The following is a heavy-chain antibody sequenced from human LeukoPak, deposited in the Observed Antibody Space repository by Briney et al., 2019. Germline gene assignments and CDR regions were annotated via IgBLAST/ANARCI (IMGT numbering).Heavy chain of an antibody. V-gene: IGHV3-7*01. D-gene: IGHD3-10*01. Sequence: PGGSLRLSCAASGFTFSSYSMNWVRQAPGKGLEWLANINQDGSVNNYVDSVKGRFTISRDNAKNSLYLQMNSLRAEDTAVYYCARDPDHLSGVHFDSWGQGTLVTVSS. CDR1: GFTFSSYS. CDR2: INQDGSVN. J-gene: IGHJ4*02. CDR3: ARDPDHLSGVHFDS.